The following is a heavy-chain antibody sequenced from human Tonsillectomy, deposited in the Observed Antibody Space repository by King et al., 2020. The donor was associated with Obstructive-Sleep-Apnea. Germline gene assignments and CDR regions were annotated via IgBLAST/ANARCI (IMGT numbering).Heavy chain of an antibody. J-gene: IGHJ4*02. CDR1: GFIFSDFA. CDR3: AKPITTPEAGFDY. V-gene: IGHV3-23*05. Sequence: VQLVESGGDVLQPGGSLRLSCAASGFIFSDFAMNWVRQAPGKGLEWVSSINNIGNNTYYADSVRGRFTISRDNSTDTLFLQMTSLRAEDTAIYYCAKPITTPEAGFDYWGRGTLVTVSS. D-gene: IGHD1-14*01. CDR2: INNIGNNT.